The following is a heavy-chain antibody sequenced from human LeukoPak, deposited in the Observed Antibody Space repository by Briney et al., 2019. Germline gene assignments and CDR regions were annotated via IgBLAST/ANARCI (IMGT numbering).Heavy chain of an antibody. J-gene: IGHJ4*02. CDR3: TFGGYSQNYYFDY. CDR2: IYSGGST. Sequence: GGSLRLSCAASGFTVSSNYMSWVRQAPGKGLEWVSVIYSGGSTYYADSVKGRFTISRDNSKNTLYLQMNSLRVADTAVYYCTFGGYSQNYYFDYWGQGTLVTVSS. CDR1: GFTVSSNY. D-gene: IGHD3-16*01. V-gene: IGHV3-66*01.